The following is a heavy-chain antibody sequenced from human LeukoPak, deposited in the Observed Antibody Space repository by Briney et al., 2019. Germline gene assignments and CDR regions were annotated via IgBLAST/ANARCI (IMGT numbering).Heavy chain of an antibody. Sequence: ASVKVSCKASGYTFTSYYMRWVRQAPGQGLEWMGIINPSGGSTSYAQKFQGRVTMTGDTSTSTVYMELSSLRSEDTAVYYCARGHYYYDSSGYPTFDYWGQGTLVTVSS. J-gene: IGHJ4*02. CDR2: INPSGGST. V-gene: IGHV1-46*01. D-gene: IGHD3-22*01. CDR3: ARGHYYYDSSGYPTFDY. CDR1: GYTFTSYY.